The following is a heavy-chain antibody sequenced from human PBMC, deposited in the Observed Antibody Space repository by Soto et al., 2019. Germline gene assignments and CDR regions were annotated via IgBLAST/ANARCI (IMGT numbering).Heavy chain of an antibody. J-gene: IGHJ4*02. Sequence: EVQLLESGGGLVQPGGSLVLSCAASRFTFSSYAMSWVRQAPGKGLEWVSAISGGGNVAYYADSVKGRFTISRDNSQNTLYLQMSSLIADDPAVYYCARSLFLASTDTEPFDYWGQGALVTVSS. CDR1: RFTFSSYA. V-gene: IGHV3-23*01. D-gene: IGHD3-3*02. CDR2: ISGGGNVA. CDR3: ARSLFLASTDTEPFDY.